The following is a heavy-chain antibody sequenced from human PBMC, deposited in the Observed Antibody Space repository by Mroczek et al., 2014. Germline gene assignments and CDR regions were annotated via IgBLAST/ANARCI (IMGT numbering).Heavy chain of an antibody. J-gene: IGHJ5*02. V-gene: IGHV2-5*01. Sequence: QVTLKESGPTLVKPTQTLTLTCTFSGFSLSTSGVGVGWIRQPPGKALEWLALIYWNDDKRYSPSLKSRLTITKDTSKNQVVLTMTNMDPVDTATYYCAHRHGIGGHCSSTSCYNRSWFDPWGQGTPGH. CDR3: AHRHGIGGHCSSTSCYNRSWFDP. D-gene: IGHD2-2*02. CDR1: GFSLSTSGVG. CDR2: IYWNDDK.